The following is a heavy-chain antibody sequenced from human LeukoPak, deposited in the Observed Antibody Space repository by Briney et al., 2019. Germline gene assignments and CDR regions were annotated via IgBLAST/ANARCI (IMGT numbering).Heavy chain of an antibody. CDR1: GFTFSNYW. CDR2: INQDGGEE. J-gene: IGHJ5*02. Sequence: PGGSLRLPCAASGFTFSNYWMSWVRQAPGKGLEWVANINQDGGEENYVDSVKGRFTISRDNARNSLYLQMNSLRAEDTAVYYCSRDWSLNWFDPRGQGTLVTVSS. CDR3: SRDWSLNWFDP. V-gene: IGHV3-7*05.